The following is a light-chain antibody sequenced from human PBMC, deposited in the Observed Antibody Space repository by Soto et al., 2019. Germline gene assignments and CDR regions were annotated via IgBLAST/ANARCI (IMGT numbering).Light chain of an antibody. Sequence: VMTQSPATLSVSLGDRATLSCRASQSVSSNLAWYQQKPGQGPRLLIYGASTRATGIPARFSGSGSGTEFTLTISSLQSEGFAVYSCQQYNNWPLTFGGGTKVDIK. CDR3: QQYNNWPLT. CDR1: QSVSSN. CDR2: GAS. J-gene: IGKJ4*01. V-gene: IGKV3-15*01.